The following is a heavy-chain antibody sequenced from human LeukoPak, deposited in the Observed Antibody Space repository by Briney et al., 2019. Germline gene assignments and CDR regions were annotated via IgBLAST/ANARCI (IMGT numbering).Heavy chain of an antibody. CDR1: GGSISSGSYY. J-gene: IGHJ4*02. CDR2: IYTSGST. CDR3: ARVVGVAFDY. D-gene: IGHD2-2*01. Sequence: PSETLSLTCTVSGGSISSGSYYWSWIRQPAGKGLEWIGRIYTSGSTNYNPSLKSRVTMSVDTSKNQFSLKLSSVTAADTAVYYCARVVGVAFDYWGQGTLVTVSS. V-gene: IGHV4-61*02.